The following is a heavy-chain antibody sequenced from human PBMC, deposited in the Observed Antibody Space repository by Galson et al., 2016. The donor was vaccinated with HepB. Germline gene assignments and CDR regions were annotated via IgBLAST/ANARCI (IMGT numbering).Heavy chain of an antibody. Sequence: SVKVSCKAPGYTFTTYAFSWVRQAPGQGLEWMGWMSAYNGNTNYAQKFQGRVTMTRDTSTSPPFMELTSLRSDDTAVYYCVEDPWGDSAPPESWGQGTLVTVSS. CDR3: VEDPWGDSAPPES. V-gene: IGHV1-18*01. J-gene: IGHJ5*02. CDR1: GYTFTTYA. CDR2: MSAYNGNT. D-gene: IGHD3-16*01.